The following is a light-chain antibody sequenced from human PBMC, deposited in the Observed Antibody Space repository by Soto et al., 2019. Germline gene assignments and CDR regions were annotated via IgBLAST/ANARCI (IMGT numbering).Light chain of an antibody. J-gene: IGKJ5*01. CDR1: QRLSSSY. CDR2: GAS. V-gene: IGKV3-20*01. CDR3: QQYGRSPPIT. Sequence: EVVWRQSPGTLSLSPGERATLSCRASQRLSSSYLAWYQQKPGQAPRLLIYGASSRATGIPDRFSGIVSGTDFTLTISRLEPEDFAVYYCQQYGRSPPITFGQGTRLEIK.